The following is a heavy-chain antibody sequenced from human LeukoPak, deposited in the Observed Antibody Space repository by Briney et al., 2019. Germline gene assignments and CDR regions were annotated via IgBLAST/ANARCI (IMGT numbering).Heavy chain of an antibody. D-gene: IGHD6-19*01. CDR2: ISSSGSTI. V-gene: IGHV3-11*04. CDR1: GFTFSDYY. CDR3: ARDVGLASSGWYRDAFDI. J-gene: IGHJ3*02. Sequence: PGGFLRLSCAASGFTFSDYYMSWIRQAPGKGLEWVSYISSSGSTIYYADSVKGRFTISRDNAKNSLYLQMNSLRAEDTAVYYCARDVGLASSGWYRDAFDIWGQGTMVTVSS.